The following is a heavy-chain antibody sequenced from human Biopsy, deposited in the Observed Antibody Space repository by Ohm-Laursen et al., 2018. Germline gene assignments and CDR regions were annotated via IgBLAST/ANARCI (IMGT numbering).Heavy chain of an antibody. CDR2: IYSGGNT. Sequence: PGTLSLTCTVSGDSLTSGPENWSWIRQFPGQGLEYIGFIYSGGNTNYNPSLKNRVTMSVDTSKNQFYLKLYSVTAADTAVYYCARGRRTSGWPYFDNWGQGALVIVSP. CDR1: GDSLTSGPEN. V-gene: IGHV4-61*01. D-gene: IGHD6-19*01. CDR3: ARGRRTSGWPYFDN. J-gene: IGHJ4*02.